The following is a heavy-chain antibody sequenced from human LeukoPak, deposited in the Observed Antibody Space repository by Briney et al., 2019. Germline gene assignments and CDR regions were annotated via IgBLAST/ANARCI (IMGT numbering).Heavy chain of an antibody. V-gene: IGHV1-18*01. Sequence: ASVKVSCKASGYTFSNFGISWVRQAPGQGLEWMGWISGNNDNPDYGQKFQGRLTVTTDSSTSTAYMELRNLRSDDTAVYYCARDGTSTDDYWGQGTLVTVSS. CDR3: ARDGTSTDDY. CDR2: ISGNNDNP. J-gene: IGHJ4*02. CDR1: GYTFSNFG. D-gene: IGHD2-2*01.